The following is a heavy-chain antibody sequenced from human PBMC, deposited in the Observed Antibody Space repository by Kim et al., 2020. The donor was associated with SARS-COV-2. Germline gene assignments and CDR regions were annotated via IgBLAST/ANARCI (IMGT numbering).Heavy chain of an antibody. CDR3: AREGLAAFDI. V-gene: IGHV4-59*01. CDR2: P. J-gene: IGHJ3*02. Sequence: PNYNPALRSRVTISVDTSKNQCSLKRSSVTAADTAVYYCAREGLAAFDIWGQGTMVTVSS.